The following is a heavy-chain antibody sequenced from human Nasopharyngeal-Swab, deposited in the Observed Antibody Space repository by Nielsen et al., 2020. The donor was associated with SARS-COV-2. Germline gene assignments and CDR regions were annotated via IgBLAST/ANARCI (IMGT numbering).Heavy chain of an antibody. CDR3: ARTGRVAYYDFWSGYYPPYYYYGMDV. V-gene: IGHV3-21*01. CDR1: GFTFSSYS. J-gene: IGHJ6*02. D-gene: IGHD3-3*01. CDR2: ISSSSSYI. Sequence: GGSLRLSCAASGFTFSSYSMNWVRQAPGKGLEWVSSISSSSSYIYYADSVKGRFTISRENAKNSLYLQMNSLRAGDTAVYYCARTGRVAYYDFWSGYYPPYYYYGMDVWGQGTTVTVSS.